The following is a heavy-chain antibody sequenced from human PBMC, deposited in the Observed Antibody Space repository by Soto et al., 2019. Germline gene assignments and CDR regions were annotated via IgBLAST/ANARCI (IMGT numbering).Heavy chain of an antibody. CDR1: GFTFSNDG. Sequence: QVQLVESGGGVVQPGRSLRLSCAASGFTFSNDGMHWVRQAPGKGLEWVAGISNDGSAKYYADSVKGRFTISRDNPKNTLYLQMNSPKTEDTAVYSCSNQERGSYFGAWGLGTLVTVSS. D-gene: IGHD1-26*01. CDR2: ISNDGSAK. CDR3: SNQERGSYFGA. V-gene: IGHV3-30*18. J-gene: IGHJ5*02.